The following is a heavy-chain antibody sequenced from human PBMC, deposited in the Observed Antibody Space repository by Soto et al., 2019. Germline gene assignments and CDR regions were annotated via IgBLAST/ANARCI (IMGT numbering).Heavy chain of an antibody. V-gene: IGHV6-1*01. Sequence: SQTLSLPGAISGCSVSSNTASWNCIRQSPSRGLEWLGRTYFRSKWYNDYAVSVKSRIIINPDTSNNQFSLQLNSVTPEDTAVYFCAKGDNLGPKTGYAFDPWGQGIMVTVSS. CDR1: GCSVSSNTAS. J-gene: IGHJ5*02. CDR3: AKGDNLGPKTGYAFDP. D-gene: IGHD5-12*01. CDR2: TYFRSKWYN.